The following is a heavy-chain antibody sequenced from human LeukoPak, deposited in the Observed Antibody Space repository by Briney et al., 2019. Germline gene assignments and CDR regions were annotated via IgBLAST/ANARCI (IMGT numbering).Heavy chain of an antibody. Sequence: GRSLRLSCAPSGFTLSSHGMHWVRQAPGKGLEWVAVIWYDGINKYYADSVKGRFTISRDSSKNTLYLQMNSLRAEDTALYYCVREDGYTWSYMVYWGQGTLVTVSS. CDR2: IWYDGINK. V-gene: IGHV3-33*01. CDR1: GFTLSSHG. CDR3: VREDGYTWSYMVY. D-gene: IGHD5-24*01. J-gene: IGHJ4*02.